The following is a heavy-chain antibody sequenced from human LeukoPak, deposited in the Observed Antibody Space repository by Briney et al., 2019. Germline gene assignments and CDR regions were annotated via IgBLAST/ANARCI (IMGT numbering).Heavy chain of an antibody. D-gene: IGHD6-19*01. J-gene: IGHJ4*02. CDR2: ITGDGGRT. CDR1: GFTFDYYA. Sequence: GGSLRLSCAASGFTFDYYAMHWVRQAPGEGLEWVSFITGDGGRTFYADSVKGRFTISRDNSKNSLFLQMSSLRSEDTAFYYCARDRQNTGWLNWGQGTLVTVSS. V-gene: IGHV3-43*02. CDR3: ARDRQNTGWLN.